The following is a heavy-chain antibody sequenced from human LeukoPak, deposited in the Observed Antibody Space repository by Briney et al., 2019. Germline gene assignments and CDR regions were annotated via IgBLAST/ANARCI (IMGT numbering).Heavy chain of an antibody. V-gene: IGHV3-33*01. J-gene: IGHJ4*02. CDR2: IWYDGSNK. Sequence: GGSLRLSCAASGFTFSSYGMHWVRQAPGKGLEWVAVIWYDGSNKYYADSVKGRFTISRDNSKNTLYLRMNSLRAEDTAVYYCARDNGYCSSTSCTYYFDYWGQGTLVTVSS. D-gene: IGHD2-2*03. CDR3: ARDNGYCSSTSCTYYFDY. CDR1: GFTFSSYG.